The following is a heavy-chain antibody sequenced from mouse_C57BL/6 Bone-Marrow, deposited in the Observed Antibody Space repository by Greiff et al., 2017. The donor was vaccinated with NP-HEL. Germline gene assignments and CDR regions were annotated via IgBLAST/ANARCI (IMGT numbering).Heavy chain of an antibody. CDR3: ARRDYYGSSGYFDV. D-gene: IGHD1-1*01. J-gene: IGHJ1*03. V-gene: IGHV1-75*01. Sequence: LEESGPELVKPGASVKISCKASGYTFTDYYINWVKQRPGQGLEWIGWIFPGSGSTYYNEKFKGKATLTVDKSSSTAYMLLSSLTSEDSAVYFCARRDYYGSSGYFDVWGTGTTVTVSS. CDR1: GYTFTDYY. CDR2: IFPGSGST.